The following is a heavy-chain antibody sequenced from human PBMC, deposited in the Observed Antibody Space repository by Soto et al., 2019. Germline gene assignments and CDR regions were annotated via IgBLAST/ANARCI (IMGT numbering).Heavy chain of an antibody. J-gene: IGHJ5*02. D-gene: IGHD5-12*01. Sequence: GESLKISCKGSGYRFTSFWIGWARQMPGKGLEWLGIIYPGDADIRYTPSFQGQVTMSADKSISTAYLQWSSLKASDTAIYYCARGIEMARIGWFDPWGQGTLVTVSS. V-gene: IGHV5-51*01. CDR2: IYPGDADI. CDR3: ARGIEMARIGWFDP. CDR1: GYRFTSFW.